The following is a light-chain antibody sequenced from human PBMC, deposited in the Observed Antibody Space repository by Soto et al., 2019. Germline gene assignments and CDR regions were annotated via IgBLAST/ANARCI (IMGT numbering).Light chain of an antibody. CDR3: IQCTYWPGT. Sequence: DVVMPQSPLSLPVTLGQPASISCRSSQSLVYSDGKTYLNWFQQRPGQSPRRLISKVSNWDSGVPARFSGSGSGTDLSLKTSRVEAEDVGVYYWIQCTYWPGTFGHGSKVDSK. J-gene: IGKJ1*01. CDR2: KVS. V-gene: IGKV2D-30*01. CDR1: QSLVYSDGKTY.